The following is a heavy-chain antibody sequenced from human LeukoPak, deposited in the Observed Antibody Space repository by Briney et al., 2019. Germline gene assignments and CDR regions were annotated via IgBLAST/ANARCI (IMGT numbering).Heavy chain of an antibody. V-gene: IGHV1-18*01. CDR1: GYTFTSYG. CDR3: ARARGISDYDILTGQKPWYFDY. D-gene: IGHD3-9*01. CDR2: ISAYNGNT. J-gene: IGHJ4*02. Sequence: GASVKVSCKASGYTFTSYGISWVRQAPGQGLEWMGWISAYNGNTNYAQKLQGRVTMTTDTSTNTAYMELRSLRSDDTAVYYCARARGISDYDILTGQKPWYFDYWGQGTLVTVSS.